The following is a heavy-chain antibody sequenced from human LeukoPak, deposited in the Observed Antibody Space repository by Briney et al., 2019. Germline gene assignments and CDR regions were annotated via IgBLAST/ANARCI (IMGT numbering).Heavy chain of an antibody. CDR3: AREMTTAGGYYYYYMDV. Sequence: GGSLRLSCAASGFTFGSYGMDWVRQAPGEGLEWVSYISSSSSAIYYADSVKGRFTISRDNAKNSLYLQMNGLRDEDTAVYNCAREMTTAGGYYYYYMDVWGKGTTVTVSS. CDR2: ISSSSSAI. J-gene: IGHJ6*03. CDR1: GFTFGSYG. D-gene: IGHD4-17*01. V-gene: IGHV3-48*02.